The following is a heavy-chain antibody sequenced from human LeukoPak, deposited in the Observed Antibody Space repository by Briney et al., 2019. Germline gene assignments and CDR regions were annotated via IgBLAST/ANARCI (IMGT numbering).Heavy chain of an antibody. Sequence: SETLSLTCTVSGYSISSGYYWGWIRQPPGKGLEWIGSIYHSGSTYYNLSLKSRVTISVDTSKNQFSLKLSSVTAADTAVYYCARDSDSSGYHDYWGQGTLVTVSS. J-gene: IGHJ4*02. CDR1: GYSISSGYY. D-gene: IGHD3-22*01. CDR2: IYHSGST. V-gene: IGHV4-38-2*02. CDR3: ARDSDSSGYHDY.